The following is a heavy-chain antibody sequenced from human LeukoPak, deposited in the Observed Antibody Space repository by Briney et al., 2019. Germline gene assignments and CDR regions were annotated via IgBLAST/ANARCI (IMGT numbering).Heavy chain of an antibody. D-gene: IGHD2-2*01. Sequence: GGSLRLSCAASGFTFSSHTMNWVRQAPGKGLEWVSYISSTSSVIYYADSVKGRFTISRDNAKSSLHLQMNSLRAEDTAVYYCARNLPAADYWGQGTLVTVSS. CDR1: GFTFSSHT. J-gene: IGHJ4*02. CDR2: ISSTSSVI. CDR3: ARNLPAADY. V-gene: IGHV3-48*04.